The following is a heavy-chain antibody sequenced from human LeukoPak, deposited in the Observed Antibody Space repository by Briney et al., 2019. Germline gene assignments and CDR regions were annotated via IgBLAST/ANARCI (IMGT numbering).Heavy chain of an antibody. V-gene: IGHV3-30*02. CDR1: GFTFSSYG. J-gene: IGHJ4*02. Sequence: PGGSLRLSCAASGFTFSSYGMHWVRQAPGKGLEWVAFIRYDGSNKYYADSVKGRFTISRDNSKNTLYLQMNSLRAEDTAVYYCARDFGTSKQWLVFDYWGQGTLVTVSS. D-gene: IGHD6-19*01. CDR2: IRYDGSNK. CDR3: ARDFGTSKQWLVFDY.